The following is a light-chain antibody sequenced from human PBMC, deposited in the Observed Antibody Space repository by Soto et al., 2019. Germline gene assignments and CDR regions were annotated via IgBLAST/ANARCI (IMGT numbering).Light chain of an antibody. CDR2: LGS. CDR1: QSLLHSDGYNY. Sequence: DIVMTQSPLSLPVTPGEPASISCRSSQSLLHSDGYNYLDWYLQRPGQSPQLLIYLGSLRASGVPARISGGGSGTDFSLIISRVEADDFGVYYCRQVSQTPPYSFGQGTRLEI. J-gene: IGKJ2*01. V-gene: IGKV2-28*01. CDR3: RQVSQTPPYS.